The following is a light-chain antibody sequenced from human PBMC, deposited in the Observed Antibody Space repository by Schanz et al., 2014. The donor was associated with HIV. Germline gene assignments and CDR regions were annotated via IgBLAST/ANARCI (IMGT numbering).Light chain of an antibody. CDR1: QYISRW. CDR3: QQYNNWPYS. CDR2: QAS. J-gene: IGKJ2*03. V-gene: IGKV1-5*03. Sequence: DIQMTQSPSTLSASVGDGVTITCRASQYISRWLAWYQQKPGQAPHLLIYQASTLQTGVSSRFSGSGSGTEFTLTISGLQSEDFAVYYCQQYNNWPYSFGQGTKLEIK.